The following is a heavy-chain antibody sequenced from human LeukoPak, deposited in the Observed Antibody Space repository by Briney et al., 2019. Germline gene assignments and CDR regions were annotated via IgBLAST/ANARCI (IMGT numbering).Heavy chain of an antibody. CDR1: GFTFGTYA. D-gene: IGHD2-15*01. CDR3: AREGAAAYDAFDI. V-gene: IGHV3-21*01. CDR2: ISSSSSYI. Sequence: GTSLRLSCAASGFTFGTYAMHWVRQAPGKGLEWVSSISSSSSYIYYADSVKGRFTISRDNAKNSLYLQMNSLRAEDTAVYYCAREGAAAYDAFDIWGQGTMVTVSS. J-gene: IGHJ3*02.